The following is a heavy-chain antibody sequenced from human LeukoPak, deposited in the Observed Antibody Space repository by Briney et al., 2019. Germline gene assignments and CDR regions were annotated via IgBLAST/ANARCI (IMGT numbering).Heavy chain of an antibody. D-gene: IGHD3-10*01. CDR1: GFTFSNYW. CDR2: INWNGGST. CDR3: ARDRWFGELLSGFDP. V-gene: IGHV3-20*04. J-gene: IGHJ5*02. Sequence: PGGSLRLSCAVSGFTFSNYWMSWVRQAPGKGLEWVSGINWNGGSTGYADSVKGRFTISRDNAKNSLYLQMNSLRAEDTALYYCARDRWFGELLSGFDPWGQGTLVTVSS.